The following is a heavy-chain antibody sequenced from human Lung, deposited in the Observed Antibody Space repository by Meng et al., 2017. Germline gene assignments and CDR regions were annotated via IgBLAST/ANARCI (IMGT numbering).Heavy chain of an antibody. CDR2: INHSGST. CDR1: GGSFSDYY. CDR3: ARGPTTMAHDFDY. Sequence: QAQVPPWGAGLVKPSETLSLTCVVSGGSFSDYYWSWIRQPPGKGLEWIGEINHSGSTNYNPSLESRATISVDTSQNNLSLKLSSVTAADSAVYYCARGPTTMAHDFDYWGQGTLVTVSS. V-gene: IGHV4-34*01. D-gene: IGHD4-11*01. J-gene: IGHJ4*02.